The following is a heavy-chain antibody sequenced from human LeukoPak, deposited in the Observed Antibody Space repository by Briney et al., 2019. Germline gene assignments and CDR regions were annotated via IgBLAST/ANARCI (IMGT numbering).Heavy chain of an antibody. CDR2: ISYDGSNK. CDR1: GFTFSSYA. Sequence: GGSLRLSCAASGFTFSSYAMHWVRQAPGKGLEWVAVISYDGSNKYYADSVKGRFTISRDNSKNTLYLQMNSLRAEDTAVYYCARDIEWLDIYYYYYGMDVWGQGTTVTVSS. CDR3: ARDIEWLDIYYYYYGMDV. J-gene: IGHJ6*02. V-gene: IGHV3-30-3*01. D-gene: IGHD6-19*01.